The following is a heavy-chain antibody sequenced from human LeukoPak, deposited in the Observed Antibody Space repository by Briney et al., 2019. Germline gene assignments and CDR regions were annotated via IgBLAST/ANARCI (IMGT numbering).Heavy chain of an antibody. V-gene: IGHV1-69*13. CDR3: ARGAGYNYPYYFDY. J-gene: IGHJ4*02. D-gene: IGHD5-24*01. CDR1: GGTFSSYA. CDR2: IIPIFGTA. Sequence: SVKVSCKASGGTFSSYAISWVRQAPGQGLEWMGGIIPIFGTANYAQKFQGRVTITADESTSTAYMELSSLRSEDTAVYYCARGAGYNYPYYFDYWGQGTLVTVSS.